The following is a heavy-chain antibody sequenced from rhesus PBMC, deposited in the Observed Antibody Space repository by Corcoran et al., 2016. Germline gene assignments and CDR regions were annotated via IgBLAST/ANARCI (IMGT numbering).Heavy chain of an antibody. CDR2: SYWNDDK. CDR1: GFSLSTSGMG. D-gene: IGHD6-25*01. V-gene: IGHV2-1*01. CDR3: ARRLRVAAAGTPYSFDY. J-gene: IGHJ4*01. Sequence: QVTLKESGPALVKPTQTLTLTCTVSGFSLSTSGMGVCWIRLPARKTLEGLAHSYWNDDKYYRTPLNGSLTTSKDPSKTQVVLTMTNMDPVDTATYYCARRLRVAAAGTPYSFDYWGQGVLVTVSS.